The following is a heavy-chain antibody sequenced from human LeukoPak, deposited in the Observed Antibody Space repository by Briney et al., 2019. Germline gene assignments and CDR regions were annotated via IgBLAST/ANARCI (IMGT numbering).Heavy chain of an antibody. V-gene: IGHV3-30*18. J-gene: IGHJ4*02. CDR2: ISYDGSNK. CDR3: AKQLGYCSDGSCYFPY. CDR1: GFTFSSYG. Sequence: GRSLRLSCAASGFTFSSYGMHWVRQAPGKGLEWVAVISYDGSNKYYADSVKGRFTISRDNSKNTLYLQMNSLRAEDTAVYYCAKQLGYCSDGSCYFPYWGQGTLVTVSS. D-gene: IGHD2-15*01.